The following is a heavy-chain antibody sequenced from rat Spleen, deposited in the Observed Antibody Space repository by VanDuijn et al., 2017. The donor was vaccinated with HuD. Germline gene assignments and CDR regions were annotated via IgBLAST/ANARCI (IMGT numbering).Heavy chain of an antibody. CDR3: ARRHYGYTDYFDY. CDR2: ISYNGGST. CDR1: GFTFSDYY. D-gene: IGHD1-9*01. V-gene: IGHV5-7*01. J-gene: IGHJ2*01. Sequence: EVQLVESGGGLVQPGRSLKLSCAASGFTFSDYYMAWVRQAPKKGLEWVACISYNGGSTYYRDSVKGRFTISSDDAKTTLYLQMDSLRSEDTATYYCARRHYGYTDYFDYWGQGVMVTVSS.